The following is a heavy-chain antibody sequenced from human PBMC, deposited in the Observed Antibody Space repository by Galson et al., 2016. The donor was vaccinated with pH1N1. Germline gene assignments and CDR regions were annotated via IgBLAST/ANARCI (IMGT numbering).Heavy chain of an antibody. J-gene: IGHJ3*02. V-gene: IGHV5-51*03. CDR1: GYSFISQW. CDR2: VNPGGSTI. CDR3: ARQYDFGDYRGNAFDI. Sequence: QSGAEVKKPRESLKISCKASGYSFISQWIAWVRQVPGKGLEWVGVVNPGGSTIRYSPSFQGQVTISSDKSISTAYLQWISLRASDPATYYCARQYDFGDYRGNAFDIWGQGTVVLVSS. D-gene: IGHD4-17*01.